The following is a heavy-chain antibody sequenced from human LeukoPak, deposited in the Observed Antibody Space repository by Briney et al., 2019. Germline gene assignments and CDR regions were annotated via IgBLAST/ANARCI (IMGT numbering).Heavy chain of an antibody. CDR1: GFTFSSYE. CDR3: ARAHPSDY. V-gene: IGHV3-48*03. Sequence: PGGSLRLSCSASGFTFSSYEMNWVRQAPGKGLEWLSYISSSGGTKYYADSVKGRFSISRDNAKNSLYLQMNSLIFEDTAVYYCARAHPSDYWGQGTLVTVSS. J-gene: IGHJ4*02. CDR2: ISSSGGTK.